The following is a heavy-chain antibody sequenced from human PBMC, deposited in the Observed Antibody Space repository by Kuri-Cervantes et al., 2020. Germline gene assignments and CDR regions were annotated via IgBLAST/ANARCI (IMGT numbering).Heavy chain of an antibody. CDR3: ARDRPPYSSGWYGRTKRGSYGMDV. V-gene: IGHV3-30*04. Sequence: GESLKISCAASGFTFSSYAMHWVRQAPGKGLEWVAVISNDGSYKSYADTVKGRFTISRDNPKNTLYLQMNSLRAEDTAVYYCARDRPPYSSGWYGRTKRGSYGMDVWGQGTTVTVSS. CDR2: ISNDGSYK. D-gene: IGHD6-19*01. CDR1: GFTFSSYA. J-gene: IGHJ6*02.